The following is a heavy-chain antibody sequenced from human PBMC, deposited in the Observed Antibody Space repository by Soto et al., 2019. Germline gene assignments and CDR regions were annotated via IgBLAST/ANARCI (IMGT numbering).Heavy chain of an antibody. CDR1: AASFSKYY. Sequence: PSETLSLTCTVSAASFSKYYWSWIRQPPGKGLEWIGYIYFNGNTNYNPSPKRRVTISIDTSKKQISLNLTSVTDADTAVYYCASVTFGGVVLAHWGQGTLVTVS. CDR3: ASVTFGGVVLAH. V-gene: IGHV4-59*01. CDR2: IYFNGNT. J-gene: IGHJ4*02. D-gene: IGHD3-16*01.